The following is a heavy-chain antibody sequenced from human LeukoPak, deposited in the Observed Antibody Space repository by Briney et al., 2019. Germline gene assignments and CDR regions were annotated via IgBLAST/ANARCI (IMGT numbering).Heavy chain of an antibody. D-gene: IGHD6-19*01. Sequence: GGSLRLSCSASGFTFNSYSMNWVRQAPGKGLEWISYISSSGGTKYYADSVKGRFTISKDNAKNSLYLQMNSLRADDTALYYCAREYIGSGWPLTDWGQGTLVTVSS. CDR3: AREYIGSGWPLTD. CDR2: ISSSGGTK. CDR1: GFTFNSYS. V-gene: IGHV3-48*01. J-gene: IGHJ4*02.